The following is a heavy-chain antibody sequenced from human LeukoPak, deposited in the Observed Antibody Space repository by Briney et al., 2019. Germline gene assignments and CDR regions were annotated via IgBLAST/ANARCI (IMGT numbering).Heavy chain of an antibody. CDR2: INHSGST. CDR1: GGSFSGYY. Sequence: SETLSLTCAVYGGSFSGYYWSWIRQPPGKGLEWIGEINHSGSTNYNPSLKSRATISVDTSKNQFSLKLSSVTAADTAVYYCARKENIAVAGTSYYFDYWGQGTLVTVSS. J-gene: IGHJ4*02. CDR3: ARKENIAVAGTSYYFDY. D-gene: IGHD6-19*01. V-gene: IGHV4-34*01.